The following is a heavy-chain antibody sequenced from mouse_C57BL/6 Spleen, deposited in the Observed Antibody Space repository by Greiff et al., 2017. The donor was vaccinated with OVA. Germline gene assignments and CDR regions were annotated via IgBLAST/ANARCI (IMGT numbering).Heavy chain of an antibody. V-gene: IGHV1-61*01. Sequence: QVQLQQPGAELVRPGSSVKLSCKASGYTFTSYWMDWVKQRPGQGLEWIGNIYPSDSETHYNQKFKDKATLTVDKSSSTAYMQLSSLTSEDSAVYYCAREGPYDGSSHWGQGTTLTVSS. J-gene: IGHJ2*01. D-gene: IGHD1-1*01. CDR3: AREGPYDGSSH. CDR2: IYPSDSET. CDR1: GYTFTSYW.